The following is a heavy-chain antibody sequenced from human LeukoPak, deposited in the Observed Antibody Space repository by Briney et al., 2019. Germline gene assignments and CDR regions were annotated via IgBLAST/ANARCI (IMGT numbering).Heavy chain of an antibody. J-gene: IGHJ4*02. Sequence: SETLSLTCAVYGGSFSGYYWSWIRQPPGKGLEWIGEINHSGSTNYNPSPKSLVTISVDTSKNQFSLKLSSVTAADTAVYYCARDHRWYGVDYWGQGTLVTVSS. CDR2: INHSGST. D-gene: IGHD3-10*01. CDR3: ARDHRWYGVDY. CDR1: GGSFSGYY. V-gene: IGHV4-34*01.